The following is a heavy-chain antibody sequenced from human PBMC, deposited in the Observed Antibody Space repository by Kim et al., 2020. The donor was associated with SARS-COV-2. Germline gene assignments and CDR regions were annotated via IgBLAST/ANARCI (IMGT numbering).Heavy chain of an antibody. J-gene: IGHJ4*02. D-gene: IGHD3-10*01. V-gene: IGHV1-18*01. Sequence: NYAQKLQGRVTMTTDTSTSTAYMELRSLRSDDTAVYYCARTRAQTYYYALWGQGTLVTVSS. CDR3: ARTRAQTYYYAL.